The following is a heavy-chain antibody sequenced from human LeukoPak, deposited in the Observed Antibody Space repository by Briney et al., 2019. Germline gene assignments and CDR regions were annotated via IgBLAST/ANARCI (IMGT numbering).Heavy chain of an antibody. V-gene: IGHV4-34*01. CDR1: GGSFSGYY. CDR3: ASQPLSIAAAVS. D-gene: IGHD6-13*01. CDR2: INHSGST. J-gene: IGHJ1*01. Sequence: PSETLSPTCAVYGGSFSGYYWSWIRQPPGKGLEWIGEINHSGSTNYNPSLKSRVTTSVDTSKNQFSLKLSSVTAADTAVYYCASQPLSIAAAVSWGQGTLVTVSS.